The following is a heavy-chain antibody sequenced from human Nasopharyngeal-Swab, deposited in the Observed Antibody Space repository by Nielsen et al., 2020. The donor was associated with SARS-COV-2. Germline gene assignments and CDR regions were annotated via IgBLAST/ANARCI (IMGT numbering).Heavy chain of an antibody. J-gene: IGHJ4*02. D-gene: IGHD2-15*01. V-gene: IGHV3-23*01. CDR3: ARYPYCSGGSCYSIDY. CDR2: ISGSGGST. Sequence: VRQAPGKGLEWVSAISGSGGSTYYADSVKGRFTISRDNSKNTLYLQMNSLRAEDTAVYYCARYPYCSGGSCYSIDYWGQGTLVTVSS.